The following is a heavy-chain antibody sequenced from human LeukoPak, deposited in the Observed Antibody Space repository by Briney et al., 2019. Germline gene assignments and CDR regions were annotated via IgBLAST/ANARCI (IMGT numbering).Heavy chain of an antibody. Sequence: SETLSLTCPVSGDSISSSSDFWSWIRQPPGKGLEWIGSIYYGGSTNYNPSLKSRVTISVDTSKNQFSLKLSSVTAADTAVYYCARCRYCSSTSCYYYYYYYMDVWGKGTTVTVSS. V-gene: IGHV4-39*07. CDR3: ARCRYCSSTSCYYYYYYYMDV. CDR1: GDSISSSSDF. J-gene: IGHJ6*03. D-gene: IGHD2-2*01. CDR2: IYYGGST.